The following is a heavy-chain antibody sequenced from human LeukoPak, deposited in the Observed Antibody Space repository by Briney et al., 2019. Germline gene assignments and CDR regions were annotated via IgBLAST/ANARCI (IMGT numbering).Heavy chain of an antibody. J-gene: IGHJ4*02. D-gene: IGHD5-24*01. CDR2: ISGYQGST. CDR1: GYTFTNYG. CDR3: ARSYLGTITAGPFNY. Sequence: ASVKVSCKASGYTFTNYGITWVRQAPGQGLEWMGWISGYQGSTKYAQNFQGRVTMTIDTSTSTAYMDLRSLISDDTAIYFCARSYLGTITAGPFNYWGQGTLVAVSS. V-gene: IGHV1-18*01.